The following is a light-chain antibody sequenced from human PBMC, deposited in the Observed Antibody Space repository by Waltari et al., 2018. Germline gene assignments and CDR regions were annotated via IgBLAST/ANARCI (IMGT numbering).Light chain of an antibody. CDR3: MQATYWPWT. Sequence: DAVMTQSPLSLPVTLGQPASISCMSSQSLVSSDGNTYLSWFQHRPGQSPRRLIYTVSNRDSGVPDRFSGSGSGTDFTLKISRVEAEDVGVYYCMQATYWPWTFGQGTKVEIK. V-gene: IGKV2-30*01. J-gene: IGKJ1*01. CDR1: QSLVSSDGNTY. CDR2: TVS.